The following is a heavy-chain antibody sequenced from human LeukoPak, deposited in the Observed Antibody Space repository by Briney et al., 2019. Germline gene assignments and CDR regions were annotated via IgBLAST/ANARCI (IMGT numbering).Heavy chain of an antibody. V-gene: IGHV3-23*01. J-gene: IGHJ4*02. CDR3: ARGRSGWYGGGFDF. D-gene: IGHD6-19*01. Sequence: GGSLRLSCAASGFSFSTYAMSWVRQAPGKGLEWVSAISGSGGSTYYADSVKGRFTISRDSSMNTLYLQMNSLRAEDTALYYCARGRSGWYGGGFDFWGQGTLVTVSS. CDR2: ISGSGGST. CDR1: GFSFSTYA.